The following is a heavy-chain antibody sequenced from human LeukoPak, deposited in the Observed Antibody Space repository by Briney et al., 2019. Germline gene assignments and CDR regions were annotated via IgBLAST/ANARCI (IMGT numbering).Heavy chain of an antibody. CDR1: GFTFSSYA. J-gene: IGHJ4*02. V-gene: IGHV3-23*01. CDR3: ATPTTLRHFDY. CDR2: ISGSGGSA. Sequence: GGSLRLSCAASGFTFSSYAMSWVRQAPGKGLEWVSAISGSGGSAYYADSVKGRFTISRDNSKNTLYLQMNSLRAEDTAVYCCATPTTLRHFDYWGQGTLVTVSS. D-gene: IGHD1-1*01.